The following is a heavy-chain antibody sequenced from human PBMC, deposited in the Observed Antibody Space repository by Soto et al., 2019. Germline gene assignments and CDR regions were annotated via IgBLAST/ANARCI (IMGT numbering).Heavy chain of an antibody. V-gene: IGHV3-30*18. D-gene: IGHD2-15*01. CDR2: ISYDGSNK. Sequence: QVQLVESGGGVVQPGRSLRLSCAASGFTFSSYGMHWVRQAPGKGLEWVAVISYDGSNKYYADSVKGRFTISRDNSKNTLYLQMNSLRAEDTAVYYCAKERVDGSIGYWGQGTLVTVSS. J-gene: IGHJ4*02. CDR3: AKERVDGSIGY. CDR1: GFTFSSYG.